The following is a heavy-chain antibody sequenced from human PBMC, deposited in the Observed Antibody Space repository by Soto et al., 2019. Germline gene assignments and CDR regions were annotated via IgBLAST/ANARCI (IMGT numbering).Heavy chain of an antibody. D-gene: IGHD1-7*01. CDR1: GYIFNNYG. CDR2: ISPKSGGT. V-gene: IGHV1-2*02. J-gene: IGHJ4*02. CDR3: GRGRSGELVVFY. Sequence: QIQLVQSGAEVKVPGASVKVSCRASGYIFNNYGITWVRQAPGQGLEWVGEISPKSGGTRYAQKFQVRVTMTKDTSITTVYMELSNLSPDDTAVYYCGRGRSGELVVFYWGQGTLVTVHS.